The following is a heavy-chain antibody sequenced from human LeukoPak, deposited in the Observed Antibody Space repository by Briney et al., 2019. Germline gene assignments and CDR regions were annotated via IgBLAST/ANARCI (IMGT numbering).Heavy chain of an antibody. CDR1: GYTFSNYA. CDR3: ARDGIVGAKD. D-gene: IGHD1-26*01. Sequence: VASVKDSCMASGYTFSNYAIHWVRPAPGQRLEWVGWISGGNGKQNNSPKFQGRVTNTRDTPATTDYMELSSLYSEDTGIYYCARDGIVGAKDWGQGTLVTVSS. CDR2: ISGGNGKQ. V-gene: IGHV1-3*01. J-gene: IGHJ4*02.